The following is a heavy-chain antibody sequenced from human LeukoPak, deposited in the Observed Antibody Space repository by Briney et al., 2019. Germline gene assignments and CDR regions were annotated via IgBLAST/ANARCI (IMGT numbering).Heavy chain of an antibody. V-gene: IGHV3-21*01. J-gene: IGHJ4*02. CDR2: ISTSSYNI. D-gene: IGHD1-1*01. Sequence: GGSLRLSCAGSGFTFSSYNMNWVRQAPGKGLEWVSSISTSSYNIYYADSVKGRFTISRDNAKNSLYLQMNSLRAEDTAVYYCATRAPQSSNGYWGQGTLVTVSS. CDR1: GFTFSSYN. CDR3: ATRAPQSSNGY.